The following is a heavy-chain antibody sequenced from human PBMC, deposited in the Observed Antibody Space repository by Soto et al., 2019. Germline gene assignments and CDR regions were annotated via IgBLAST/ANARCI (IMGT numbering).Heavy chain of an antibody. CDR2: INWDGGTT. V-gene: IGHV3-43D*04. D-gene: IGHD1-20*01. CDR3: VKGDITGTSYFGL. J-gene: IGHJ4*02. CDR1: DFSFRGYA. Sequence: PXGSLRLSCAASDFSFRGYAMHWVRHAPGKGLQWVSVINWDGGTTYYADSVRGRFTISRDNRKNSLFLQMNSLRPEDSALYYCVKGDITGTSYFGLWGQGTPVTVSS.